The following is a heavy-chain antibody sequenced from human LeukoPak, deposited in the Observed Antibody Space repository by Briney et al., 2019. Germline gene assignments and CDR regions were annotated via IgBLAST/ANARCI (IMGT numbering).Heavy chain of an antibody. CDR2: MNPNSGNT. CDR3: ARGQNDVLRFLEWLPGVYYYYGMDV. CDR1: GYTFTSYD. D-gene: IGHD3-3*01. V-gene: IGHV1-8*01. J-gene: IGHJ6*02. Sequence: ASVKVSCKASGYTFTSYDINWVRQATGQGLEWMGWMNPNSGNTGYAQKFQGRVTMTRNTSISAAYMELNSLRSEDTAVYYCARGQNDVLRFLEWLPGVYYYYGMDVWGQGTTVTVSS.